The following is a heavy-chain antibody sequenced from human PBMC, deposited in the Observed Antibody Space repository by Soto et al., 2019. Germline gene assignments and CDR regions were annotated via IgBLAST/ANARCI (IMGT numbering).Heavy chain of an antibody. CDR3: ARNVDTAMADFDS. D-gene: IGHD5-18*01. V-gene: IGHV4-61*01. CDR1: GGSVSSGSYY. J-gene: IGHJ4*02. Sequence: SETLSLTSPVSGGSVSSGSYYWNWIRQPPGKGLEWIGYIYYSGTTNYNPSLGTRVTISVDTSKNQFSLKLISVTAADTAVYYCARNVDTAMADFDSWGQGTLVTVSS. CDR2: IYYSGTT.